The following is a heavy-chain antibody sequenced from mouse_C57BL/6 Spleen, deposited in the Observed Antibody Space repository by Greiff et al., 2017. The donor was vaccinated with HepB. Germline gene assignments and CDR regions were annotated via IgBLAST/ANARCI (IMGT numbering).Heavy chain of an antibody. CDR3: ARWSTTVAGFDY. D-gene: IGHD1-1*01. V-gene: IGHV1-52*01. CDR1: GYTFTSYW. J-gene: IGHJ2*01. Sequence: QVQLQQPGAELVRPGSSVKLSCKASGYTFTSYWMHWVKQRPIQGLEWIGNIDPSDSETHYNQKFKDKATLTVDKSSSTAYMQLSSLTSEDSAVYYCARWSTTVAGFDYWGQGTTLTVSS. CDR2: IDPSDSET.